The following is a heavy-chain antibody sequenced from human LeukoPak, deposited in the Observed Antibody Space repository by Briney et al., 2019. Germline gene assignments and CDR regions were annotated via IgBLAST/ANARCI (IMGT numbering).Heavy chain of an antibody. CDR3: ARTITVIKRYFDF. J-gene: IGHJ4*02. D-gene: IGHD3-22*01. Sequence: SSETLSLTCTVSGGFISSYYWGWIRQPPGKGLEWIGSIDYSGSTYYNPSLKSRVTISVDTSKNQFSLNLSSVTAADTAVYYCARTITVIKRYFDFWGQGTLVTVSS. CDR1: GGFISSYY. V-gene: IGHV4-39*01. CDR2: IDYSGST.